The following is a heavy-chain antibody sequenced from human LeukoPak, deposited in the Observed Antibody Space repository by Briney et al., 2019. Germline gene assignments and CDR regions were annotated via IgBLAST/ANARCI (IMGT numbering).Heavy chain of an antibody. CDR3: ARDNLRWPHSEY. V-gene: IGHV4-39*07. J-gene: IGHJ4*02. CDR2: IYYYGST. D-gene: IGHD4-23*01. Sequence: SETLSLTCTVSGGSISSSSYYWVWIRQPPGKGLEWIGSIYYYGSTYFNPSLKSRVTISLDTSKNQFSLNLSSVTAADTAVYYCARDNLRWPHSEYWGQGTLVTVSS. CDR1: GGSISSSSYY.